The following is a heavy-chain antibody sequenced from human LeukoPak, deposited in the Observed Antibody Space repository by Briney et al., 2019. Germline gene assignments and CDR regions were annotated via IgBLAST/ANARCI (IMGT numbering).Heavy chain of an antibody. CDR3: ARWNPLGFDF. CDR2: IYPPDSDT. D-gene: IGHD1-1*01. CDR1: GYSFSDYW. V-gene: IGHV5-51*01. J-gene: IGHJ4*02. Sequence: GESLKISCKGSGYSFSDYWIGWVRQMPGKGLEWMGLIYPPDSDTRYSPSFQGQVTISADKSISTAYLQWTSLKAPDTAIYYCARWNPLGFDFWGQGTLVTVST.